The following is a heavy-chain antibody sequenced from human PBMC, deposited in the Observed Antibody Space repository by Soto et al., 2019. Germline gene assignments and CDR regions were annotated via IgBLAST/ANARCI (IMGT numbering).Heavy chain of an antibody. CDR3: ASSRDGCNSWYFDY. V-gene: IGHV4-4*02. CDR2: IYHSGCT. D-gene: IGHD6-13*01. CDR1: GGSISSSNW. J-gene: IGHJ4*02. Sequence: SETLSLTCAVSGGSISSSNWWSWVRQPPGKGLEWIGEIYHSGCTNYNPSLKSRVTISVDKSKNQFSLKLSSVTAADAAVYYCASSRDGCNSWYFDYWAREPWSPSPQ.